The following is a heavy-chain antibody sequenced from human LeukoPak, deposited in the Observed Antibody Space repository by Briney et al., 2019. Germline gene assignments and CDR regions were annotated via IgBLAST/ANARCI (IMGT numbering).Heavy chain of an antibody. CDR1: GFTFSSYA. CDR3: ARVGLDDAFDI. D-gene: IGHD1-1*01. CDR2: IKQDGSEK. Sequence: GGSLRLSCAASGFTFSSYAMSWVRQAPGKGLEWVANIKQDGSEKYYVDSVKGRFTISRDNAKNSLYLQMNSLRAEDTAVYYCARVGLDDAFDIWGQGTMVTVSS. J-gene: IGHJ3*02. V-gene: IGHV3-7*01.